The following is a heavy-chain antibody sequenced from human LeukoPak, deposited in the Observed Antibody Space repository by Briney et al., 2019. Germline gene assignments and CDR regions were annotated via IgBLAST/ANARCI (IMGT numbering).Heavy chain of an antibody. D-gene: IGHD4-17*01. J-gene: IGHJ4*02. V-gene: IGHV3-48*03. CDR3: ARIMITVTTSDY. CDR1: GFTFSSYE. CDR2: ISSSGTAI. Sequence: GGSLRLSCAASGFTFSSYEMNWVRQAPGKGLEWLSYISSSGTAIKYADSVKGRFTISRDNAKNSLYLQVNSLRAEDTAVYYCARIMITVTTSDYWGQGTLVTVSS.